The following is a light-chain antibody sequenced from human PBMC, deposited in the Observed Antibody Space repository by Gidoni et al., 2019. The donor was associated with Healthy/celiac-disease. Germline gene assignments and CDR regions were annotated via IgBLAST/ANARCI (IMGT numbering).Light chain of an antibody. J-gene: IGKJ2*01. CDR2: KVS. Sequence: DVVMTQSPLSLPVTLGQPASIPCRSSQSLVHSDGNTYLNWFQQRPGQSPRRLIYKVSNRDSGVPDRFSVSGSGTDFTLKISRVEAEDVGVYYCMQGTHWPPMYTFGQGTKLEIK. V-gene: IGKV2-30*02. CDR3: MQGTHWPPMYT. CDR1: QSLVHSDGNTY.